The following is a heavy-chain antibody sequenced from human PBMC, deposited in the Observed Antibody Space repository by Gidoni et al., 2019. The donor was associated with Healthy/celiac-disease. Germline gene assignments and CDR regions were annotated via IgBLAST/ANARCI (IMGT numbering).Heavy chain of an antibody. Sequence: QVQLVESGGGVVQPGRSLRLSCAASGFTFSSYAMHWVRQAPGKGLEWVAVISYDGSNKYYADSVKGRFTISRDNFKNTLYLQMNSLRAEDTAVYYCARDPFFPVAGKSYYFDYWGQGTLVTVSS. D-gene: IGHD6-19*01. V-gene: IGHV3-30-3*01. J-gene: IGHJ4*02. CDR2: ISYDGSNK. CDR1: GFTFSSYA. CDR3: ARDPFFPVAGKSYYFDY.